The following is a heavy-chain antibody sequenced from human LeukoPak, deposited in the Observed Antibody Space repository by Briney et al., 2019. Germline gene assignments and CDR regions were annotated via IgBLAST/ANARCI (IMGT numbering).Heavy chain of an antibody. CDR1: GGTFSSYA. V-gene: IGHV1-69*05. J-gene: IGHJ4*02. D-gene: IGHD5/OR15-5a*01. Sequence: ASVKVSCKASGGTFSSYAISWVRQAPGQGLEWMGRIIPIFGTANYAQKFQGRVTITTDESTSTAYMELSSLRSEDTAVYYCARGWRVSVLLSYWGQGTLVTVPS. CDR2: IIPIFGTA. CDR3: ARGWRVSVLLSY.